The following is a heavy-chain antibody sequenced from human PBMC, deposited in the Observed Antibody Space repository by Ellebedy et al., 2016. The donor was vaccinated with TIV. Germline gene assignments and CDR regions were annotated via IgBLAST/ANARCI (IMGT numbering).Heavy chain of an antibody. J-gene: IGHJ6*03. Sequence: SETLSLTCTVSGGSISSYHWSWIRQPPGKGLEWIGYIYYSGSTNYNPSLKSRVTISVDTSKNQFSLKLSSVTAADTAVYFCARGYSYYYMDAWGEGTTVTVSS. V-gene: IGHV4-59*01. CDR2: IYYSGST. D-gene: IGHD5-12*01. CDR1: GGSISSYH. CDR3: ARGYSYYYMDA.